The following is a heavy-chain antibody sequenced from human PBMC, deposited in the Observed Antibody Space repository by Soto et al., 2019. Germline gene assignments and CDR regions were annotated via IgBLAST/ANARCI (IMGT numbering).Heavy chain of an antibody. CDR1: GFTFSSYA. Sequence: GGSLRLSCAASGFTFSSYAMSWVRQAPGKGLEWVSAISGSGGSTYYADSVKGRFTISRDNSKNTLYLQMNSLRAEDTAVYYCAKGGGRSAWFGELFDYWGQGTLVTVSS. J-gene: IGHJ4*02. CDR2: ISGSGGST. CDR3: AKGGGRSAWFGELFDY. D-gene: IGHD3-10*01. V-gene: IGHV3-23*01.